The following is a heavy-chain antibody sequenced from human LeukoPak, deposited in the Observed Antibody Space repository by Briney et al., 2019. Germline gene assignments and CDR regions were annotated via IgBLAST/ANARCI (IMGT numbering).Heavy chain of an antibody. CDR1: GFTFSSYA. D-gene: IGHD3-10*01. CDR3: ARVKREGVAGFDP. J-gene: IGHJ5*02. CDR2: ISYDGSNK. V-gene: IGHV3-30-3*01. Sequence: GRSLRLSCAASGFTFSSYAMHWVRQAPGKGLEWVAVISYDGSNKYYAGSVKGRFTISRDNAKNSLYLQMNSLRAEDTAVYYCARVKREGVAGFDPWGQGTRVTVSS.